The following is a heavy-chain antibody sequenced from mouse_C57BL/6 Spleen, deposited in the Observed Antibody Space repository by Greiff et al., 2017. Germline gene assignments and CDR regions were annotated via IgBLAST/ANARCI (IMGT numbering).Heavy chain of an antibody. CDR2: IRNKANGYTT. V-gene: IGHV7-3*01. CDR3: ARYATARAWFAY. D-gene: IGHD4-1*02. CDR1: GFTFTAYY. Sequence: EVQLVESGGGLVQPGGSLSLSCAASGFTFTAYYMSWVRQPPGKALEWLGFIRNKANGYTTEYSASVKGRFTISRDNSQSILYLPMNALRAEDSATYYCARYATARAWFAYWGQGTLVTVSA. J-gene: IGHJ3*01.